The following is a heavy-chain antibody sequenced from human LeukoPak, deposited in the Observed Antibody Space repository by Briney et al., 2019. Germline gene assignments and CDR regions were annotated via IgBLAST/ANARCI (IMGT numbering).Heavy chain of an antibody. V-gene: IGHV4-39*01. CDR2: IYYSGST. Sequence: PSETLSLTCTVSGGSISSSSYYWGWIRQPPGKGLEWIGSIYYSGSTYYNPSLKSRVTISVDTSKNQFSLKLSSVTAADTAAYYCARPREVPADWFDPWGQGTLVTVSS. J-gene: IGHJ5*02. CDR1: GGSISSSSYY. CDR3: ARPREVPADWFDP.